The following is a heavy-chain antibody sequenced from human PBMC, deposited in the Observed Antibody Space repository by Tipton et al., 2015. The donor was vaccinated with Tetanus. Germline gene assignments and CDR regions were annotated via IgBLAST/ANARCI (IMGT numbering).Heavy chain of an antibody. V-gene: IGHV3-9*01. CDR3: ATSGAMFGELLVFDY. CDR2: ISWNSGSI. Sequence: SLRLSCAASGFTFDDYAMHWVRQAPGKGLEWVSGISWNSGSIGYADSVKGRFTISRDNAKNSLYLQMNSLRAEDTALYYCATSGAMFGELLVFDYWGQGTLVTVSS. J-gene: IGHJ4*02. CDR1: GFTFDDYA. D-gene: IGHD3-10*02.